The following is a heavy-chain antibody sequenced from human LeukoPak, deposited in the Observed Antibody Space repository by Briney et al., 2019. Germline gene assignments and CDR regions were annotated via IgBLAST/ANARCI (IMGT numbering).Heavy chain of an antibody. CDR1: GVTFSDYY. Sequence: PGGSLRLSCAASGVTFSDYYMSWIRQAPGKGLEWVSYISSSGSTIYYSNSVNGRFPIFRHNDKNSLYLQMNSLRAEDTAVYYCARDPVTVTTFFDYWGEGTLVTVSS. J-gene: IGHJ4*02. CDR3: ARDPVTVTTFFDY. V-gene: IGHV3-11*04. D-gene: IGHD4-11*01. CDR2: ISSSGSTI.